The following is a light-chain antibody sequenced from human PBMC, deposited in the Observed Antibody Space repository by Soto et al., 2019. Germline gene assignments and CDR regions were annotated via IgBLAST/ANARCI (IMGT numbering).Light chain of an antibody. J-gene: IGLJ1*01. CDR2: DVS. Sequence: QSVLTQPASLSGSPGQSITISCTGTSSDVGGYNYVSWYQQHPGKAPKLMIYDVSTRPSGVSNRFSGSKSGNTASLTISGLRAEDEADYYCSSYTTSSTPYVFGTGTKVTVL. V-gene: IGLV2-14*03. CDR3: SSYTTSSTPYV. CDR1: SSDVGGYNY.